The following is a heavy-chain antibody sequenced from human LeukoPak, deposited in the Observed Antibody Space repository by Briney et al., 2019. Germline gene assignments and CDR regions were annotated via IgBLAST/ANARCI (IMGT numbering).Heavy chain of an antibody. J-gene: IGHJ4*02. CDR1: GFTFNTYS. V-gene: IGHV3-21*01. CDR2: ISSSSSYI. CDR3: AKDSSGYYHKEDY. Sequence: GGSLRLSCAASGFTFNTYSMNWVRQAPGKGLEWVSSISSSSSYIYYADSVKGRFTISRDNAKNSLYLQMNSLRAEDTAVYYCAKDSSGYYHKEDYWGQGTLVTVSS. D-gene: IGHD3-22*01.